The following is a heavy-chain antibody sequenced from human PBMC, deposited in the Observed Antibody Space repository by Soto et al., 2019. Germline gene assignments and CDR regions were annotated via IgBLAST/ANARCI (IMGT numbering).Heavy chain of an antibody. J-gene: IGHJ4*02. V-gene: IGHV4-61*01. CDR1: GGSLKSGSYS. D-gene: IGHD3-16*01. CDR3: ASAFAYFDS. Sequence: QVQLQESAPGLVKPSETLSLTCTVSGGSLKSGSYSWSLIRKPPGKGLEWIGYVYNTGRTRYNTLLKSRVSISMDTSKSQFSLNLDSVTAADTSVYFCASAFAYFDSCGQGTLVTVSS. CDR2: VYNTGRT.